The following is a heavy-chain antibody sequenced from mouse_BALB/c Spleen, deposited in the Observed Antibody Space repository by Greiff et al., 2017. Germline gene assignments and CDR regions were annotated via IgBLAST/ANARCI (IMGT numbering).Heavy chain of an antibody. CDR2: ISYDGSN. CDR3: ATYYRPSYWYFDV. Sequence: VQLKESGPGLVKPSQSLSLTCSVTGYSITSGYYWNWIRQFPGNKLEWMGYISYDGSNNYNPSLKNRISITRDTSKNQFFLKLNSVTTEDTATYYCATYYRPSYWYFDVWGAGTTVTVSS. D-gene: IGHD2-14*01. J-gene: IGHJ1*01. CDR1: GYSITSGYY. V-gene: IGHV3-6*02.